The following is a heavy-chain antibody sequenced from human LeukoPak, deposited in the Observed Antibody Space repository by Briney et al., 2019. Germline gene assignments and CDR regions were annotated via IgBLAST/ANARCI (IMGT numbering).Heavy chain of an antibody. J-gene: IGHJ4*02. CDR2: IIPIFGTA. Sequence: SVKVSCKASGGTFSSCAISWVRQAPGQGLEWMGGIIPIFGTANYAQKFQGRVTITADESTSTAYMELSSLRSEDTAVYYCARSTVVTPRSYYFDYWGQGTLVTVSS. D-gene: IGHD4-23*01. CDR1: GGTFSSCA. CDR3: ARSTVVTPRSYYFDY. V-gene: IGHV1-69*13.